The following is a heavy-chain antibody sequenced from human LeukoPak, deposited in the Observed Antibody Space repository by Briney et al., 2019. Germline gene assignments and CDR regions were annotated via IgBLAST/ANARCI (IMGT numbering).Heavy chain of an antibody. CDR3: SRSSEYSTSSGQNH. V-gene: IGHV3-21*01. CDR1: GGSIGSSSYY. J-gene: IGHJ4*02. CDR2: ISSSSSYI. D-gene: IGHD6-6*01. Sequence: PSETLSLTCSVSGGSIGSSSYYWGWVRQSPGKGLECVASISSSSSYIYHADSVKGRFTISRDNAKNSLYLQMSSLRVEDTAVYYCSRSSEYSTSSGQNHWGQGTLVTVSS.